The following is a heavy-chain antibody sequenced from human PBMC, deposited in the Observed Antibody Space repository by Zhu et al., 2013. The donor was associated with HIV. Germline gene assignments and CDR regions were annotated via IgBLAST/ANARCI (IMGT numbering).Heavy chain of an antibody. Sequence: QVQLVQSGAEVKKPGASVKVSCKASGYTFTGYYMHWVRQAPGQGLEWMGWINPNSGGTNYAQKFQGRVTMTRDTSISTAYMELSRLRSDDTAVYYCARDIEDSPYSGSVLRGLYAFDIWGQGTMVTVSS. CDR1: GYTFTGYY. D-gene: IGHD1-26*01. CDR3: ARDIEDSPYSGSVLRGLYAFDI. V-gene: IGHV1-2*02. CDR2: INPNSGGT. J-gene: IGHJ3*02.